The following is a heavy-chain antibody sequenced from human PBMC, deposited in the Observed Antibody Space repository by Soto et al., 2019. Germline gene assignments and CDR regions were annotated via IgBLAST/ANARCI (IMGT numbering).Heavy chain of an antibody. CDR1: GGSVSSGSYY. CDR2: IYYSGST. J-gene: IGHJ6*02. CDR3: ASAIFGGGMDV. V-gene: IGHV4-61*01. D-gene: IGHD3-3*01. Sequence: QVQLQESGPGLVKPSETLSLTCTVSGGSVSSGSYYWSWIRQPPGKGLEWIGYIYYSGSTNYNPSLKSRVTISVDTSKNQFSLKLSSVTAADTAVYYCASAIFGGGMDVWGQGTTVTVSS.